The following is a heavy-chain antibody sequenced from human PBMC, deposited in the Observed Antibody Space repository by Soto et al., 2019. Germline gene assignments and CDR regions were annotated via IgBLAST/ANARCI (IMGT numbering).Heavy chain of an antibody. D-gene: IGHD3-10*01. CDR3: ARGPPHLRFGEPKKVYYGMDV. Sequence: QVQLQQWGAGLLKPSETLSLTCAVYGGSFSGYYWSWIRQPPGKGLEWIGEINHSGSTNYNPSLKSRVTISVDTSKNQFSLKLSSVTAADTAVYYCARGPPHLRFGEPKKVYYGMDVWGQGTTVTVSS. V-gene: IGHV4-34*01. CDR2: INHSGST. J-gene: IGHJ6*02. CDR1: GGSFSGYY.